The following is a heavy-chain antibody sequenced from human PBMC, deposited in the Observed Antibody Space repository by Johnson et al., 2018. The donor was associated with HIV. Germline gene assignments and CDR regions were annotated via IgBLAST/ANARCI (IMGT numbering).Heavy chain of an antibody. Sequence: QVQLVESGGGVVQPGRSLRLSCAASGFTFSNYAIHWVRQAPGKGLEWVATIWYDGSNKYNVDSVKGRFTISRDNSKNTLYLQMNSLRAEDTAVYYCAKDQFGIAVALADAFDIWGQGTMVTVSS. J-gene: IGHJ3*02. V-gene: IGHV3-30*04. CDR1: GFTFSNYA. CDR3: AKDQFGIAVALADAFDI. CDR2: IWYDGSNK. D-gene: IGHD6-19*01.